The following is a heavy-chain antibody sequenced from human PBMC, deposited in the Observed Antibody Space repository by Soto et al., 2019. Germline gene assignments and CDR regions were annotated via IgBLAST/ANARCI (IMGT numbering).Heavy chain of an antibody. J-gene: IGHJ6*02. V-gene: IGHV3-30*18. CDR1: GFTFSSYG. Sequence: QVQPVESGGGVVQPGRSLRLSCAASGFTFSSYGMHWVRQAPGKGLEWVAVISYDGSNKYYADSVKGRFTISRDNSKNTLYLQMNSLRAEDTAVYYCAKDRKTTVTTVGYYYYYGMDVWGQGTTVTVSS. CDR3: AKDRKTTVTTVGYYYYYGMDV. D-gene: IGHD4-17*01. CDR2: ISYDGSNK.